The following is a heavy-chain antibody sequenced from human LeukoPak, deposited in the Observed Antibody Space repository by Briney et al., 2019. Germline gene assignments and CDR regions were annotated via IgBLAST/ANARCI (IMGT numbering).Heavy chain of an antibody. D-gene: IGHD1-26*01. Sequence: PGGSLRLSCAAFGFSFRDYAMHWVRQAPGKGLEWVAVISSDATITVYLDSVKGRFTISRDNSNNILQLQMDSLRTEDTALYFCARDPAPGIPDYLDYWGHGTLVTVSS. CDR2: ISSDATIT. J-gene: IGHJ4*03. CDR1: GFSFRDYA. V-gene: IGHV3-30-3*01. CDR3: ARDPAPGIPDYLDY.